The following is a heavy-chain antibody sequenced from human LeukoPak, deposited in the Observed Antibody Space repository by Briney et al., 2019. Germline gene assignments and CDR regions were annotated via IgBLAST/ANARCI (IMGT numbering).Heavy chain of an antibody. J-gene: IGHJ6*03. D-gene: IGHD3-10*01. CDR1: GFSFSMHW. CDR2: IKQDGSEK. CDR3: ARAPRRGVMDV. V-gene: IGHV3-7*01. Sequence: PGGSLRLSCAASGFSFSMHWMSWARQAPGKGLEWVANIKQDGSEKYYVDSVKGRFTISRDNAQNSLHLQMNSLRAEDTDVYYCARAPRRGVMDVWGKGTTVSVSS.